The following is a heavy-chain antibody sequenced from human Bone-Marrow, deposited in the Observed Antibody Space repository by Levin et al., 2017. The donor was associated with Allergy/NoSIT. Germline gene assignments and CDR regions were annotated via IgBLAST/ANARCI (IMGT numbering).Heavy chain of an antibody. CDR3: GAAISYYYYGMDV. Sequence: SETLSLTCAVYGGSFSGYYWSWIRQPPGKGLEWIGEINHSGSTNYNPSLKSRVTISVDTSKNQFSLKLSSVTAADTAVYYCGAAISYYYYGMDVWGQGTTVTVSS. D-gene: IGHD2-2*01. V-gene: IGHV4-34*01. CDR2: INHSGST. J-gene: IGHJ6*02. CDR1: GGSFSGYY.